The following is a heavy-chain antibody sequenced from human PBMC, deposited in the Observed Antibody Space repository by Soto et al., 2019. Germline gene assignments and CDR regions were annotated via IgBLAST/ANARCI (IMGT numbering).Heavy chain of an antibody. CDR2: ISNDGTIT. J-gene: IGHJ4*02. CDR3: AKASRSTVLRGAPDY. V-gene: IGHV3-23*01. D-gene: IGHD3-10*01. CDR1: GFTFNTCA. Sequence: GGSLRLSCAASGFTFNTCAMRWVRQAPGQGLEWVSAISNDGTITHYADSVKGRFATSRDNSENTLYLQMNSLSAEDTAIFYCAKASRSTVLRGAPDYRGQGTLVTVSS.